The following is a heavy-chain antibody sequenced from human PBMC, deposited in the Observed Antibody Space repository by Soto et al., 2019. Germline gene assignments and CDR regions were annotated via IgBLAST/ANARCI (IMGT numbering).Heavy chain of an antibody. Sequence: QVQLVESGGGVVQPGRSLRLSCAASGFTFSHYAMHWVRQAPGKGLEWVALMSYDGSNEYYADSVKGRFTISRDKSKNTLYLAMNSLRAEDLAVYYCTKDGSHNFDYWGQGTLVTVSS. V-gene: IGHV3-30*18. CDR1: GFTFSHYA. J-gene: IGHJ4*02. CDR2: MSYDGSNE. CDR3: TKDGSHNFDY.